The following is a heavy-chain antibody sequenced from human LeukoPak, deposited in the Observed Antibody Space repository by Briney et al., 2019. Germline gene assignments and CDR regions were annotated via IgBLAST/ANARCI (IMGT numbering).Heavy chain of an antibody. J-gene: IGHJ4*02. Sequence: GGSLRLSCAASGFTFSSYSMNWVRQAPGKGLEWVSYISSSSSTIYYADSVKGRFTISRDNAKNSLYLQMNSLRAEDTAVYYCARAVCSGGSRYLDYWGQGTLVTVSS. D-gene: IGHD2-15*01. V-gene: IGHV3-48*04. CDR3: ARAVCSGGSRYLDY. CDR2: ISSSSSTI. CDR1: GFTFSSYS.